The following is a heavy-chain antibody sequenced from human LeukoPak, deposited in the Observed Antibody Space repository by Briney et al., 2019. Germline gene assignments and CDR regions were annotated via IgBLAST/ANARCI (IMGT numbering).Heavy chain of an antibody. CDR1: GGSISSYY. CDR2: IYTSGST. D-gene: IGHD3-22*01. Sequence: SETLSLTCTVSGGSISSYYWSWLRQPAPKGREWVGRIYTSGSTNYNPSLKSRVTMSVDASKNPFPLKLRPVTAAGTAVYYCARHFPATWYYDSSGYQTDAFDIWGQGTMVTVSS. J-gene: IGHJ3*02. CDR3: ARHFPATWYYDSSGYQTDAFDI. V-gene: IGHV4-4*07.